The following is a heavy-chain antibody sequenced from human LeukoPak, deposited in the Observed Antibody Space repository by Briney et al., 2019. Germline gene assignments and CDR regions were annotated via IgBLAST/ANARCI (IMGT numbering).Heavy chain of an antibody. CDR3: ARDPGYNSGWYRGYFDY. Sequence: GGSLRLSCAASGFTFRSYWMTWVRQYPGKGLEWVANIKQDGSETYYADSVKGRFTISRDNAKRSLYLQMNSLRAEDTAVYYCARDPGYNSGWYRGYFDYWGQGTLVTVSS. CDR1: GFTFRSYW. D-gene: IGHD6-19*01. CDR2: IKQDGSET. V-gene: IGHV3-7*01. J-gene: IGHJ4*02.